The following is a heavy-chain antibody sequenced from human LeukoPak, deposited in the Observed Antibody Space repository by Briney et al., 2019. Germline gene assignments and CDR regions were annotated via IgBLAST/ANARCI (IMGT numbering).Heavy chain of an antibody. J-gene: IGHJ5*02. Sequence: KASETLSLTCTVSGDSISSGSYYWSWIRQPAGKAPEWIGRIHTSGGTDYTPSLKSRVTISVDRSTNQFSLKLSSVTAADAAVYYCARHMTIRSLYWFDPWGQGTLVTVSS. CDR2: IHTSGGT. CDR1: GDSISSGSYY. D-gene: IGHD3-9*01. V-gene: IGHV4-61*02. CDR3: ARHMTIRSLYWFDP.